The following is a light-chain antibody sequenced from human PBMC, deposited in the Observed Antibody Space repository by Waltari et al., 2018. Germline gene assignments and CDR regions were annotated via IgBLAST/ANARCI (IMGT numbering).Light chain of an antibody. J-gene: IGKJ2*01. CDR3: QQYYSIPYT. CDR1: QRVLYTSNNRNY. Sequence: DIVMTQSPDSLSVSLGERATINCKSSQRVLYTSNNRNYLAWFHQRPGQPPKMLIYWASTRKSGVPDRFSGSGSGTDFTLTISSLQAEDVAVYYCQQYYSIPYTFGQGTKLEIK. V-gene: IGKV4-1*01. CDR2: WAS.